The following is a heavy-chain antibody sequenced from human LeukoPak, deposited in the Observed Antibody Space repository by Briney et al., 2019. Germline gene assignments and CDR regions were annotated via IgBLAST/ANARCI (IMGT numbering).Heavy chain of an antibody. D-gene: IGHD5-18*01. Sequence: ASVKVSLKVSGSTFTDYYMHWVQQAPGKGLEWMGLVDPEDGETIYAEKFQGRVTITADTSKDTDYMELSSLRSEDTAVYYCATDRSGGTAMVRRYYYYMGVWGKGTTVTVSS. CDR1: GSTFTDYY. V-gene: IGHV1-69-2*01. CDR2: VDPEDGET. J-gene: IGHJ6*03. CDR3: ATDRSGGTAMVRRYYYYMGV.